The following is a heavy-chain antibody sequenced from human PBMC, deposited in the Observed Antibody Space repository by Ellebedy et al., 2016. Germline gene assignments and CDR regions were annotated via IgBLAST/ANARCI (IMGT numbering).Heavy chain of an antibody. CDR3: ARVVGYCSTTTCPYGMDV. V-gene: IGHV3-33*01. CDR2: IWDDGSKK. Sequence: GGSLRLSXTTSGFTFSNYVMHWVRQVPGKGLEWVAVIWDDGSKKYYGDSVKGRFIISRDNFKNTLYLQMNSLRAGDTAVYYCARVVGYCSTTTCPYGMDVWGQGTTVTVSS. D-gene: IGHD2-2*03. CDR1: GFTFSNYV. J-gene: IGHJ6*02.